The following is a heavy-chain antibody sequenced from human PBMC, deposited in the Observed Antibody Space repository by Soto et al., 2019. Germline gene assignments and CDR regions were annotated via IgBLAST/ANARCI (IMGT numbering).Heavy chain of an antibody. CDR2: ISTYDDKT. CDR3: ARDLGYCNSSGCFRNWFDP. CDR1: GYSFRTHG. V-gene: IGHV1-18*01. D-gene: IGHD2-15*01. J-gene: IGHJ5*02. Sequence: QVQLVQSGAEVKTPGASVKVSCRASGYSFRTHGISWVRQAPGQGLEWMGWISTYDDKTNFPQKFKGRITMTTDTSTSTAYMELRSLRSDDTAVYFCARDLGYCNSSGCFRNWFDPWGQGTLVTVSS.